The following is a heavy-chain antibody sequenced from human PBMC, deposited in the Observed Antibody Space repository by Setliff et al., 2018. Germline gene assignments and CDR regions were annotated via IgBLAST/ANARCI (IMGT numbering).Heavy chain of an antibody. CDR2: IKSNK. D-gene: IGHD6-13*01. J-gene: IGHJ4*02. V-gene: IGHV3-30*03. CDR1: GFTFSNAW. Sequence: PGGSLRLSCAASGFTFSNAWMSWVRQAPGKGLEWVGRIKSNKEYADSVKGRFTLSRDNLKNTLYLQMNSLRVEDTAVYYCARDLGIAALGTYLDYWGLGTLVTVSS. CDR3: ARDLGIAALGTYLDY.